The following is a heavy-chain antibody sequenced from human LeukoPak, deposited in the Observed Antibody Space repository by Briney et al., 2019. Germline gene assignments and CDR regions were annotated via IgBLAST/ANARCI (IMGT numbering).Heavy chain of an antibody. J-gene: IGHJ4*02. D-gene: IGHD4-17*01. CDR1: GYTFTSYY. Sequence: GASVKVSCKASGYTFTSYYMHWVRQAPGQGLVWMGIINPSGGSTSYAQKFQGRVTMTRDMSTSTVYMELSSLRSEDTAVYYCARNSGDSKGIDYWGQGTLVTVSS. V-gene: IGHV1-46*01. CDR2: INPSGGST. CDR3: ARNSGDSKGIDY.